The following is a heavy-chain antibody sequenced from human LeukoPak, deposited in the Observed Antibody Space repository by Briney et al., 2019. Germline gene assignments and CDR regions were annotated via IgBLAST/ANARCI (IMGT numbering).Heavy chain of an antibody. CDR3: AKLPLRGYSGYDAFGY. V-gene: IGHV3-23*01. CDR1: GFTFSSYA. J-gene: IGHJ4*02. CDR2: ISGSGGST. Sequence: PGGSLRLSCAASGFTFSSYAMSWVRQAPGKGLEWVSAISGSGGSTYYADSVKGRFTISRDNSKNTLYLQMNSLRAEDTAVYYCAKLPLRGYSGYDAFGYWGQGTLVTVSS. D-gene: IGHD5-12*01.